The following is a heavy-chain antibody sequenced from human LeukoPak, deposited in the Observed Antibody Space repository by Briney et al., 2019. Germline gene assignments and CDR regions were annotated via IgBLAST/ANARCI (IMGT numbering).Heavy chain of an antibody. Sequence: SETLSLTCNVSGASISNYYWSWIRQPPGKGLEWIGYISYTGSTNYNPSLKSRVTISIDTSKNQFSLKLSSVTAADTAVYYCARSPIVVVPAAIVSDYWGQGTLVTVSS. CDR3: ARSPIVVVPAAIVSDY. CDR1: GASISNYY. J-gene: IGHJ4*02. D-gene: IGHD2-2*01. CDR2: ISYTGST. V-gene: IGHV4-59*01.